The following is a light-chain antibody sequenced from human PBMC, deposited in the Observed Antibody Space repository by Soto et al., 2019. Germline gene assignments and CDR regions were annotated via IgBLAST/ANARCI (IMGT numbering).Light chain of an antibody. CDR2: GAS. J-gene: IGKJ2*01. V-gene: IGKV3-20*01. CDR1: QSVSSSY. CDR3: QQYGSSPFT. Sequence: EIVLTQSPGTLSLSPGARATLSCRASQSVSSSYLAWYQQKPGQAPRLLIYGASSRSTGIPDRFSGSGSGTDFPLTISRLEPEDFSVYYCQQYGSSPFTFGQGTKLEIK.